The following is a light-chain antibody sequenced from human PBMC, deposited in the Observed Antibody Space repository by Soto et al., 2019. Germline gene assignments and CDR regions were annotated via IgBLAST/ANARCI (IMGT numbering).Light chain of an antibody. CDR2: DAS. CDR3: HQYDGYPYT. Sequence: DILLTQSPSTLSASVGDTVTITCRASQSISRWVAWYQQKAGQRPSALIFDASTSEKGVPSRFSGSGSGTEFTHISSRLQPEDFATYYCHQYDGYPYTFGQGTKVEI. V-gene: IGKV1-5*01. CDR1: QSISRW. J-gene: IGKJ2*01.